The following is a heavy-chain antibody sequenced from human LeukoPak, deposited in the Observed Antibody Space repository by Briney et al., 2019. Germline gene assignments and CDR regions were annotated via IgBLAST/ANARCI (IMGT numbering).Heavy chain of an antibody. Sequence: GGSLRLSCAASGFTFSDYYMSWIRQAPGKGLECVGRIRNKGRGGTTEYAASVKGRFTISRDDSKNSLFLQMTSLKTEDTAVYYCTSVSAGLVEYWGQGTLVTVTS. D-gene: IGHD3-16*01. CDR2: IRNKGRGGTT. CDR3: TSVSAGLVEY. CDR1: GFTFSDYY. V-gene: IGHV3-72*01. J-gene: IGHJ4*02.